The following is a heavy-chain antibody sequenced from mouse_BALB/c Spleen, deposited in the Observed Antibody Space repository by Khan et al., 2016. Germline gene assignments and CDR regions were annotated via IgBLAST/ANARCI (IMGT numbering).Heavy chain of an antibody. CDR2: IDPNYGGT. Sequence: EVELVESGPELEKPGASVKISCKASAYSFTGYNMNWVKQSNGKSLEWIGNIDPNYGGTTYNQKFKGKATLTVDKSSSTAYMQLKSLTSEDSAVYYCARGYGKPYYYAMDYWGQGTSVTVSS. D-gene: IGHD1-1*02. J-gene: IGHJ4*01. CDR3: ARGYGKPYYYAMDY. CDR1: AYSFTGYN. V-gene: IGHV1-39*01.